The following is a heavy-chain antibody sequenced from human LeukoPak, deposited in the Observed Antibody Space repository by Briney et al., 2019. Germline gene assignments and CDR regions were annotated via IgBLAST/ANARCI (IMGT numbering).Heavy chain of an antibody. J-gene: IGHJ4*02. D-gene: IGHD6-13*01. V-gene: IGHV3-30*02. CDR1: GFTFSSYG. CDR3: ARDKGTAAAYDH. Sequence: PGGSLRLSCAASGFTFSSYGMHWVRQAPGKGLGWVAFMRYDGSHKDHADSVKGRFTISRDNSKNTLYLQMNSLSAEDTAVYYCARDKGTAAAYDHWGQGTLVTVSS. CDR2: MRYDGSHK.